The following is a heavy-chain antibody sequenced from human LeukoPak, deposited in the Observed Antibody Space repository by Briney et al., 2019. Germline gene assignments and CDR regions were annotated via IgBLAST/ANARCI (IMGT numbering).Heavy chain of an antibody. CDR3: AKDLWRRGGEGSYYYFMDV. V-gene: IGHV3-30*02. Sequence: GGSLRLSCAASGFTFSNYGMHWVRQAPGKGLEWVANVRNDGSNEYYADSVKGRFTISRDNSKHTLYLQMNSLRPEDTALYYCAKDLWRRGGEGSYYYFMDVWGKGTTVTVSS. J-gene: IGHJ6*03. D-gene: IGHD3-10*01. CDR1: GFTFSNYG. CDR2: VRNDGSNE.